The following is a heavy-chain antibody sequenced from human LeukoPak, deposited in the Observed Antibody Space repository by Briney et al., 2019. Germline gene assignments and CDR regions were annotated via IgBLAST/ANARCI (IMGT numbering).Heavy chain of an antibody. Sequence: SSETLSLTCTVSGGSISGSGSSYYWVWIRQPPGKGLEWIGSIYYSGSTYYNPSLESRVTMSVDTSKNQFSLKLSSVTAADTAVYFCARTPRYSGNYYNAFDIWGQGTTVTVSS. CDR2: IYYSGST. CDR1: GGSISGSGSSYY. J-gene: IGHJ3*02. V-gene: IGHV4-39*01. CDR3: ARTPRYSGNYYNAFDI. D-gene: IGHD1-26*01.